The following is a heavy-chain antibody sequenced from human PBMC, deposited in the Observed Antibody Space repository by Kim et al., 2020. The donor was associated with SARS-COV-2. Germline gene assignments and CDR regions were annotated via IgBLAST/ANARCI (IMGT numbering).Heavy chain of an antibody. Sequence: GGSLRLSCATSGFTFSSYSMNWLRQAPGKGLEWLSYISISSSVIYYADSVKGRFTISRDDAKNSLFLQMNSLRDEDTAVYYCARDPGPRSGPIDYWGQGT. D-gene: IGHD6-25*01. CDR2: ISISSSVI. CDR3: ARDPGPRSGPIDY. V-gene: IGHV3-48*02. J-gene: IGHJ4*02. CDR1: GFTFSSYS.